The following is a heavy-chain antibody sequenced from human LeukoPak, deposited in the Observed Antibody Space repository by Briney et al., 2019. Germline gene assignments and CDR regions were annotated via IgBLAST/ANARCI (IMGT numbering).Heavy chain of an antibody. V-gene: IGHV3-7*01. CDR2: IKQDGSEK. CDR3: ARDAVVGGNDY. CDR1: GFTLSSYW. J-gene: IGHJ4*02. D-gene: IGHD2-2*01. Sequence: PGGSLRLSCAASGFTLSSYWMSWVRQAPGKGLEWVANIKQDGSEKYYVDSVKGRFTISRDNAKNSLYLQMNSLRAEDTAVYYCARDAVVGGNDYWGQGTLVTVSS.